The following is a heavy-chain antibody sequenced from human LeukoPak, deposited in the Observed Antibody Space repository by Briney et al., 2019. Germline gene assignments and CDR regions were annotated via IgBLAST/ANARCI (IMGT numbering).Heavy chain of an antibody. CDR2: VHLSGRT. J-gene: IGHJ4*02. V-gene: IGHV4-4*02. Sequence: SQTLSLTCGVSGGSISTTNWWTWVRQPPGEGLEWIGEVHLSGRTHYNPSLESRVTMSVDMSENHISLRLTSVTAADTAVYYCAREGGPYRPLDYSGQGTLVTVSS. CDR3: AREGGPYRPLDY. CDR1: GGSISTTNW.